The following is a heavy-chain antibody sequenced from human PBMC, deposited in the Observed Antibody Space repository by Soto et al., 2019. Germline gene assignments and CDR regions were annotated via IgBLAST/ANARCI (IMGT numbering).Heavy chain of an antibody. CDR1: GGSFSGYY. V-gene: IGHV4-34*01. CDR3: ARGRGAAQTDNWFDP. CDR2: INHSGST. D-gene: IGHD6-6*01. J-gene: IGHJ5*02. Sequence: PSETLSLTCAVYGGSFSGYYWSWIRQPPGKGLEWIGEINHSGSTNYNPSLKSRVTISVDTSKNQFSLKLSSVTAADTAVYYCARGRGAAQTDNWFDPWGQGTLVTVSS.